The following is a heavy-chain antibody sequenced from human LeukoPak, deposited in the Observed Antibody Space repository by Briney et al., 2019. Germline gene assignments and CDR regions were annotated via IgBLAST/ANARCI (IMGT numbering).Heavy chain of an antibody. CDR2: IYYTGST. Sequence: SETLSLTCTISGGSISSYYWSWIRQPPGKGLEWIGYIYYTGSTNHNPSLKSRVTISVDTSKNQFSLKLSSVTAADTAVYYCARLVTMVRGAKKFDYWGQGTLVTVSS. CDR3: ARLVTMVRGAKKFDY. J-gene: IGHJ4*02. CDR1: GGSISSYY. D-gene: IGHD3-10*01. V-gene: IGHV4-59*12.